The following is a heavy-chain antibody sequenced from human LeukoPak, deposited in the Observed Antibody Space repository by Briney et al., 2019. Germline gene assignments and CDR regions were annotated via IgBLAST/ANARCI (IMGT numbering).Heavy chain of an antibody. Sequence: PSETLSLTCAVYGGSFSGYYWSWIRQPPGKGLEWVGEINHSGSTNYNASLKSRVTISVDTSKKQLSLKLSSVTPADTAVYYCARRYDYVWGSYRYRPISHDYWGQGTLLTVSS. J-gene: IGHJ4*02. V-gene: IGHV4-34*01. CDR2: INHSGST. CDR3: ARRYDYVWGSYRYRPISHDY. CDR1: GGSFSGYY. D-gene: IGHD3-16*02.